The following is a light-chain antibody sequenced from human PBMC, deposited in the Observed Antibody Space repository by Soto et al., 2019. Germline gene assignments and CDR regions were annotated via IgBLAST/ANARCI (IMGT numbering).Light chain of an antibody. CDR3: QQYHSWPPRT. V-gene: IGKV3-15*01. CDR1: QTINNN. J-gene: IGKJ1*01. Sequence: VMTQAPATLSVSPEESTTLSCRPSQTINNNVAWYQLKDGQVPRLVIYGASTRATDIPARFSGSGSGTEFTLTISSLQSEDFAVYYCQQYHSWPPRTFGQGTKVDIK. CDR2: GAS.